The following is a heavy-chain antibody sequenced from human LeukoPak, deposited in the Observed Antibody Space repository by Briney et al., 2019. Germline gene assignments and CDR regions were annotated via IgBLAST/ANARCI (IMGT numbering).Heavy chain of an antibody. V-gene: IGHV1-18*01. Sequence: ASVKVSCKASGYTFTSYGISWVRQAPGQGLEWMGWISAYNGNTNYAQKLQGRVTMTTDTSTSTAYMELRSLRSDDTAVYYCARDLQDYYDSSGYYYFFGYWGQGTLITVSS. CDR2: ISAYNGNT. D-gene: IGHD3-22*01. CDR1: GYTFTSYG. CDR3: ARDLQDYYDSSGYYYFFGY. J-gene: IGHJ4*02.